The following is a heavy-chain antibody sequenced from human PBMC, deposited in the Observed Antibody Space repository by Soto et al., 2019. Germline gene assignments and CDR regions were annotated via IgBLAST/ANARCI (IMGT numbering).Heavy chain of an antibody. J-gene: IGHJ5*02. D-gene: IGHD2-8*02. Sequence: QVHLEQSGAEVKKPGSSVKASCKFSGGTFSSYVIIWVRQAPGQGLEWMGGIIPVSGTANYAQKFHGRVTISADAATNTAYMELSSVRFDDTAVYYCATVDRSVALVGWFDPWGQGTLVTVSS. V-gene: IGHV1-69*01. CDR3: ATVDRSVALVGWFDP. CDR2: IIPVSGTA. CDR1: GGTFSSYV.